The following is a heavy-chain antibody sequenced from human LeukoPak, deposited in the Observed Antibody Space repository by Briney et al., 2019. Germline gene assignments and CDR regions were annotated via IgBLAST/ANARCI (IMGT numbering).Heavy chain of an antibody. Sequence: SETLSLTCTVSGGSISSYYCSWIRQPPGKGLEWIGYIDHSGNTKYDPSLQSRVTISVDTSKNQFSLQLGSVTAADTAVYYCARAIRGSLFASDHWGQGTLVTVSS. CDR1: GGSISSYY. V-gene: IGHV4-59*01. CDR2: IDHSGNT. CDR3: ARAIRGSLFASDH. D-gene: IGHD1-26*01. J-gene: IGHJ4*02.